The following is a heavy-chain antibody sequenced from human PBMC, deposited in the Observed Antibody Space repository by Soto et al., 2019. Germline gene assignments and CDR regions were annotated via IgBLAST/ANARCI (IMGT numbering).Heavy chain of an antibody. CDR2: INQEGSEK. CDR3: ARDGSTSWYSYDYHGMDV. D-gene: IGHD5-18*01. J-gene: IGHJ6*02. CDR1: GFTFRTYW. V-gene: IGHV3-7*05. Sequence: EVQLVESGGGLVQPGGSLRLSCGASGFTFRTYWLSWVRQVPGKGLEWVANINQEGSEKNYVDSVKGRFTISRDNAKNSLYLQMSSLRAEATALYYCARDGSTSWYSYDYHGMDVWGQGTTVTVSS.